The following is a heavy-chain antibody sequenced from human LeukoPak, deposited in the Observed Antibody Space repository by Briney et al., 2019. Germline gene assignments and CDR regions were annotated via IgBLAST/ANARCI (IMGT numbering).Heavy chain of an antibody. J-gene: IGHJ5*02. CDR1: GYTFTGYY. Sequence: ASVKVSCKASGYTFTGYYMHWVRQAPGQGLEWMGWINPNSGGTNYAQKFQGRVTMTRDTSISTAYMELSRLRSDDTAVYYCARGRRPEWFGELSGGCFAPWGQGTLVTVSS. V-gene: IGHV1-2*02. CDR3: ARGRRPEWFGELSGGCFAP. D-gene: IGHD3-10*01. CDR2: INPNSGGT.